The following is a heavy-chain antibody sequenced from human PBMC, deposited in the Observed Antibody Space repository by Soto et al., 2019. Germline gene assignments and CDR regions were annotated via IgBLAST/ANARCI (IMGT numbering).Heavy chain of an antibody. J-gene: IGHJ4*02. CDR2: IIPIFGTA. D-gene: IGHD6-19*01. Sequence: GASVKVSCKASGGTFSSYAISWVRQAPGQGLEWMGGIIPIFGTANYAQKFQGRVTITADESTGTAYMELSSLRSEDTAVYYCASSFGDPVAGTRDFDYWGQGTLVTVSS. CDR3: ASSFGDPVAGTRDFDY. V-gene: IGHV1-69*13. CDR1: GGTFSSYA.